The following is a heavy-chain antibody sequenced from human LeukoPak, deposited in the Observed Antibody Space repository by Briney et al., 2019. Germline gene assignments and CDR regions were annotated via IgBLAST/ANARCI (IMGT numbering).Heavy chain of an antibody. V-gene: IGHV3-23*01. Sequence: GGSLRLSCAASGFTFSSYAMSWVRQAPGKGLEWVSAISGSGGSTYYADSVKGRFTISRDNSKNTVYLQMNSLRAEDTAVYYCARDQGDYGDHRYFDHWGQGTLVTVSS. CDR1: GFTFSSYA. D-gene: IGHD4-17*01. CDR2: ISGSGGST. J-gene: IGHJ4*02. CDR3: ARDQGDYGDHRYFDH.